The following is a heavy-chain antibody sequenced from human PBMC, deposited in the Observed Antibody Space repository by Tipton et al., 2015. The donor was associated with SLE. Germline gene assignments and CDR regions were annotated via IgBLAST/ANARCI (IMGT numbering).Heavy chain of an antibody. J-gene: IGHJ4*02. V-gene: IGHV4-59*12. CDR3: ARGDSNGYFAY. D-gene: IGHD3-22*01. CDR1: GASISGYY. Sequence: GASISGYYLSWIRQPPGKGLEWLGYIYYSGSTNYNPSLKSRVTISVDTSKNQFSLKLSSVTAADTAVYYCARGDSNGYFAYWGQGTLVTVSS. CDR2: IYYSGST.